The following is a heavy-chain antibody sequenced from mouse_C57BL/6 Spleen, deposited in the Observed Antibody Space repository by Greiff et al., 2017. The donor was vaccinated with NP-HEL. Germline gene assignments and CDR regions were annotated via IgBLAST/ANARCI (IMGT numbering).Heavy chain of an antibody. CDR1: GFTFSSYA. D-gene: IGHD4-1*01. Sequence: DVMLVESGEGLVKPGGSLKLSCAASGFTFSSYAMSWVRQTPEKRLEWVAYISSGGDYIYYADTVKGRFTISRDNARNTLYLQMSSLKSEDTAMYYCTSPLTGFAYWGQGTLVTVSA. J-gene: IGHJ3*01. V-gene: IGHV5-9-1*02. CDR3: TSPLTGFAY. CDR2: ISSGGDYI.